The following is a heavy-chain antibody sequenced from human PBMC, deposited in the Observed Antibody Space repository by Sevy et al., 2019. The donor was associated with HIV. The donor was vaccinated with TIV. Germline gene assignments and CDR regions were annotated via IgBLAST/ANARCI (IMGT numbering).Heavy chain of an antibody. J-gene: IGHJ4*02. Sequence: ASVKVSCKASGYTFTSYYMHWVRQAPGQGLEWMGIINPSGGSTSYAQKSQGKVTMTRDTSTSTVYMELRSLRSEDTAVYYCARSSEGAAGGDYWGQGTLVTVSS. CDR2: INPSGGST. V-gene: IGHV1-46*01. CDR1: GYTFTSYY. CDR3: ARSSEGAAGGDY. D-gene: IGHD6-25*01.